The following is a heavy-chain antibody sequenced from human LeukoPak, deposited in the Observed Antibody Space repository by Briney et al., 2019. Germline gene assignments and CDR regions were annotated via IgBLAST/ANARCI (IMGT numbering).Heavy chain of an antibody. CDR1: GASY. CDR3: ASLRADGGNYPRFDY. V-gene: IGHV4-39*07. Sequence: SETLSLTCTVSGASYWGWVRQSPEMGLEWIGSIYSTGGTYYNPSLKSRLTISLDTSKRQFSLKMTSMTAADTAVYYCASLRADGGNYPRFDYWGQGALVTVSA. J-gene: IGHJ4*02. D-gene: IGHD4-23*01. CDR2: IYSTGGT.